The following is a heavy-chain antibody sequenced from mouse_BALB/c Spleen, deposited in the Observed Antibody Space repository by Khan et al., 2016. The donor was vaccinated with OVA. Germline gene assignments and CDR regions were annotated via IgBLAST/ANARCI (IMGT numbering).Heavy chain of an antibody. V-gene: IGHV3-2*02. Sequence: VQLKESGPGLVKPSQSLSLTCTVTGYSITTDYAWNWIRQFPGNKLEWMGFISYSGNTKYNPSLKSRISISRDTSTNQFFLQLKSVTTEDTARYYCARVYGGDFDYWGQGTPLTVSS. J-gene: IGHJ2*01. D-gene: IGHD1-1*01. CDR2: ISYSGNT. CDR1: GYSITTDYA. CDR3: ARVYGGDFDY.